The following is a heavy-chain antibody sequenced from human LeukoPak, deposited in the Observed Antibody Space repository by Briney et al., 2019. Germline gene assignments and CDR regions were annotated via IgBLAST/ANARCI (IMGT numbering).Heavy chain of an antibody. D-gene: IGHD6-6*01. CDR1: GYSISSGYY. J-gene: IGHJ6*03. CDR3: ARHGSIAARPGLSYYYYYYYMDV. CDR2: IYHSGST. V-gene: IGHV4-38-2*01. Sequence: SETLSLTCAVSGYSISSGYYWGWIRQPPGKGLEWIGSIYHSGSTYYNPSLKSRVTISVDPSKNQFSLKLSSVTAAVTAVYYCARHGSIAARPGLSYYYYYYYMDVWGKGTTVTVSS.